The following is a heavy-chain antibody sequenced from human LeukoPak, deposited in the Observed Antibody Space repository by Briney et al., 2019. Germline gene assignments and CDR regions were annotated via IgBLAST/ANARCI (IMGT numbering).Heavy chain of an antibody. V-gene: IGHV4-59*01. CDR1: GGSINGYY. D-gene: IGHD2-2*02. Sequence: SETLSLTCTVSGGSINGYYWSWIRQPPGKGLEWIGYMFYSGGTNYNPSLKSRLTMSVDTSKNQFSLRLRSVTAADTAVYYCARGVGRGSLLYYYFDDWGQGTLVTVSS. CDR3: ARGVGRGSLLYYYFDD. J-gene: IGHJ4*02. CDR2: MFYSGGT.